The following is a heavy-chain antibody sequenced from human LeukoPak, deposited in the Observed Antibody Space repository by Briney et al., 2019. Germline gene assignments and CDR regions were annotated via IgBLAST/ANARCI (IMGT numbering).Heavy chain of an antibody. D-gene: IGHD3-16*01. V-gene: IGHV6-1*01. CDR3: ARQFGNYMAY. CDR2: SYYRSKWYN. Sequence: SQTLSLTCAISGDSVSSNSAPWHWIRQSPSRGLEWLGRSYYRSKWYNDYAVSVKSRITINPDTSKNQFSLQLNSVTPEDTAVYYCARQFGNYMAYWGQGTLVTVSS. CDR1: GDSVSSNSAP. J-gene: IGHJ4*02.